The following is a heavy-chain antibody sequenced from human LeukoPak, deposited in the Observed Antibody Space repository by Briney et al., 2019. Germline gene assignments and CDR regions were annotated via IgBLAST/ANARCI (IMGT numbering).Heavy chain of an antibody. V-gene: IGHV3-33*01. J-gene: IGHJ3*02. CDR1: GFTFSSYG. CDR2: IWYDGSNK. CDR3: ARGRSGSYLEEGAFDI. Sequence: GRSLRLSCAASGFTFSSYGMHWVRQAPGKGLEWVAVIWYDGSNKYYADSVKGRFTISRDNSKNTLYLQMNSLRAEDTAVYYCARGRSGSYLEEGAFDIWGQGTMVTVSS. D-gene: IGHD1-26*01.